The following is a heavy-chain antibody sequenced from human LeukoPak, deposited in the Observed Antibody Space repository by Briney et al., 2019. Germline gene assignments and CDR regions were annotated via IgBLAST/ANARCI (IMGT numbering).Heavy chain of an antibody. D-gene: IGHD3-10*01. CDR1: GYTFTGYY. V-gene: IGHV1-2*02. CDR2: INPHSGGT. Sequence: ASVKVSCKASGYTFTGYYIHWVRQAPGQGLEWMGWINPHSGGTNYAQKFQGGVTMTRDTSITTAYMELSSLRSEDTAVYYCATGLWFGKYLDVWGKGTTVTISS. J-gene: IGHJ6*04. CDR3: ATGLWFGKYLDV.